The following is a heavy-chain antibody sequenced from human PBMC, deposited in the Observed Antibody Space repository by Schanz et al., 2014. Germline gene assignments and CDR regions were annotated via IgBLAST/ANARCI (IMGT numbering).Heavy chain of an antibody. J-gene: IGHJ5*01. V-gene: IGHV3-23*04. CDR3: SKDKQGSRSDDS. CDR1: GFTFSTYA. Sequence: EVQLVESGGGLVKPGGSLRLSCSASGFTFSTYAMSWARQTPGKGLEWVSSITTGGNTYYRDSVKGRFIVSRDNSKNTLYLEMNRLRVDDTAAYYCSKDKQGSRSDDSWGQGTLVTVSS. CDR2: ITTGGNT. D-gene: IGHD2-15*01.